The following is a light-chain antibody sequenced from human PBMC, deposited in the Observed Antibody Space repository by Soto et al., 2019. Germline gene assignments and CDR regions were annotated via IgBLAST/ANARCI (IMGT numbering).Light chain of an antibody. J-gene: IGKJ4*01. CDR1: QNIYSY. CDR2: DAS. CDR3: QQRTSWPRV. Sequence: EIVLTQSPDTLSLSLGERAILSCRASQNIYSYLVWYQRKPGQAPRLLIYDASKRATGIPDRFSGSGSGTDFTLTISSLAPEDFALYYCQQRTSWPRVFGGGTKVDIK. V-gene: IGKV3-11*01.